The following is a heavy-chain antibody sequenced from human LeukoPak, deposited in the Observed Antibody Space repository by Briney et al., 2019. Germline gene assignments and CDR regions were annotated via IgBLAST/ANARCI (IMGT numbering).Heavy chain of an antibody. CDR2: ISSDGYNK. CDR3: ARGPPRQWRVDY. D-gene: IGHD6-19*01. J-gene: IGHJ4*02. V-gene: IGHV3-30-3*01. Sequence: GGSLRLSCAASGFTFSDYTIHWVRQAPGKGLEWVAVISSDGYNKYYVDSVKDRFTISRDNSKNTLYLQIDSLRDDDTAVYYCARGPPRQWRVDYWGQGTLVTVSS. CDR1: GFTFSDYT.